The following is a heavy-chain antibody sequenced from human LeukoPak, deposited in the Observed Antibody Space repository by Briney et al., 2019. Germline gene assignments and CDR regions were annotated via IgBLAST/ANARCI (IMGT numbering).Heavy chain of an antibody. Sequence: GESLRLSCAASELTFSDYYMNWVRQAPGKGLEWVAYISTSGATKYYADSVTGRFTVSRDNTKKSLFLQMISLRAEDTAVYYCATSEYALSVATSHFEYWGRGTLVTVSS. CDR3: ATSEYALSVATSHFEY. CDR2: ISTSGATK. V-gene: IGHV3-11*01. D-gene: IGHD5-12*01. CDR1: ELTFSDYY. J-gene: IGHJ4*02.